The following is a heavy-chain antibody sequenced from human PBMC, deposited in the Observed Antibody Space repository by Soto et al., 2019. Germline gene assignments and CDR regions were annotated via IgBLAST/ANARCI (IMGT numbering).Heavy chain of an antibody. CDR2: IYYSGSA. CDR1: GGSINNSSFY. J-gene: IGHJ4*02. CDR3: ARRPLVRGIIPYYFDS. D-gene: IGHD3-10*01. V-gene: IGHV4-39*01. Sequence: QLQLQESGPGLVKPSETLSLTCTVSGGSINNSSFYWGWVRQPPGKRLEWIGSIYYSGSAYYNPSLISRLTPSVATSKNQFSLKLSSVTAADTAVYFCARRPLVRGIIPYYFDSWGQGTLVTVSS.